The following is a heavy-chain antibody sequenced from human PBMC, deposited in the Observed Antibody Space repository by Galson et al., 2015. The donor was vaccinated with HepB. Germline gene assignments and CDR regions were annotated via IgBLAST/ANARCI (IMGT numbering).Heavy chain of an antibody. V-gene: IGHV1-3*01. D-gene: IGHD3-3*01. J-gene: IGHJ3*02. CDR1: GYTFTSYA. CDR3: ARVSNDFWSGYYTGRSYAFDI. CDR2: INAGNGNT. Sequence: SVKVSCKASGYTFTSYAMHWVRQAPGQRLEWMGWINAGNGNTKYSQKFQGRVTITRDTSASTAYMELSSLRSEDTAVYYCARVSNDFWSGYYTGRSYAFDIWGQGTMVTVSS.